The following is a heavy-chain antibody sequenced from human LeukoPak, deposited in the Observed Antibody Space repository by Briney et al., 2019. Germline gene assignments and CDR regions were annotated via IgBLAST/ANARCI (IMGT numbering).Heavy chain of an antibody. CDR3: ARTSGYIDC. CDR2: TYYRSKWYS. D-gene: IGHD3-10*01. CDR1: GGSVSSKSAA. V-gene: IGHV6-1*01. J-gene: IGHJ4*02. Sequence: SQTLSLTCAISGGSVSSKSAAWNWIRQSPSRGLEWLGRTYYRSKWYSEYAVSVKSRITINPDTSKNRFSLQLKSVTPEDTAVYYCARTSGYIDCWGQGTLVTVSS.